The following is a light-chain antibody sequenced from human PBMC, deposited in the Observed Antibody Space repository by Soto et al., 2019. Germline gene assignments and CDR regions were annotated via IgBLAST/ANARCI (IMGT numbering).Light chain of an antibody. CDR3: QHYDGLPLT. J-gene: IGKJ4*01. CDR2: DAS. CDR1: QDIADF. V-gene: IGKV1-33*01. Sequence: DIQMTQSPSSLSASIGDRVTITCRASQDIADFLNWYQQKPGKAPKLLICDASNLEIGVPSRFSSSGSGTDFTFTISRLQPEDAATYFCQHYDGLPLTFGRGTKVDIK.